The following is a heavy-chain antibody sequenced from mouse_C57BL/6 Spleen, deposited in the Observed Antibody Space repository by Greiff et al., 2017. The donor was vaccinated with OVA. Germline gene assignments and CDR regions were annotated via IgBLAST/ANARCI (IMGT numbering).Heavy chain of an antibody. CDR3: ARFTTVVAPDV. CDR2: IYPGDGDT. CDR1: GYAFSSSW. D-gene: IGHD1-1*01. V-gene: IGHV1-82*01. Sequence: QVHVKQSGPELVKPGASVKISCKASGYAFSSSWMNWVKQRPGKGLEWIGRIYPGDGDTNYNGKFKGKATLTADKSSSTAYMQLSSLTSEDSAVYFCARFTTVVAPDVWGTGTTVTVSS. J-gene: IGHJ1*03.